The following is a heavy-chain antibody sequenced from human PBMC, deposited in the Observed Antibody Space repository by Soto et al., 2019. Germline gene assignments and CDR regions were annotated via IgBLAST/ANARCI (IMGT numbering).Heavy chain of an antibody. V-gene: IGHV4-39*01. CDR3: ARPFSGYCSGGSCYYTAFQH. D-gene: IGHD2-15*01. Sequence: SETLSLTCTVSGGSISSSSYYWGWIRQPPGKGLEWIGSIYYSGSTYYNPSLKSRVTISVDTSKNQFSLKLSSVTAADTAVYYCARPFSGYCSGGSCYYTAFQHWGQGTLVTVSS. CDR2: IYYSGST. CDR1: GGSISSSSYY. J-gene: IGHJ1*01.